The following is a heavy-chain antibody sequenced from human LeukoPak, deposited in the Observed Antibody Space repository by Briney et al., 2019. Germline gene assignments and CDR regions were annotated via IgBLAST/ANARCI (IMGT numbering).Heavy chain of an antibody. D-gene: IGHD3-22*01. CDR2: KSYDGSNK. J-gene: IGHJ4*02. CDR3: AWAYDSRGHFGPAGIDF. CDR1: GVTFSNYA. V-gene: IGHV3-30*04. Sequence: GGSLRLSCAASGVTFSNYAMHWVRQAPGKGLEWVAVKSYDGSNKFYADSMKGRFTISRDNSKNTLFLPMNSLIVDDTGIYFCAWAYDSRGHFGPAGIDFWGQGTPVTVSS.